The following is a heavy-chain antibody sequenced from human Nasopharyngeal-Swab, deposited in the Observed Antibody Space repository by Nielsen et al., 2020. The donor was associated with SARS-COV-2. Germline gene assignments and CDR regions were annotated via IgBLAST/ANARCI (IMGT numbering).Heavy chain of an antibody. Sequence: LKISCAGSGFTFSSYWMHWVRQAPGKGLMWVARINRDGSGTNYADSVKGRFTISRDNAKNTIYLQMNTLSAEDTGVYYCARDCDTATCYRSAADTWGQGTLVTVSS. CDR3: ARDCDTATCYRSAADT. V-gene: IGHV3-74*01. CDR1: GFTFSSYW. J-gene: IGHJ5*01. CDR2: INRDGSGT. D-gene: IGHD2-2*01.